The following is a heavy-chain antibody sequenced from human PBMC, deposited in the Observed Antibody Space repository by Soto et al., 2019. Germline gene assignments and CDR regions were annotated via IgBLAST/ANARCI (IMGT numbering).Heavy chain of an antibody. CDR3: ARGEDYGSGTDGDY. J-gene: IGHJ4*02. V-gene: IGHV3-30-3*01. CDR1: GFTFSNYL. Sequence: QVQLVESGGGVVQPGKSLRLSCAASGFTFSNYLMHWVRQAPGKGLKWVAVIYFDGSNAYYADSVKGRFTISRDNSKNTVYLQMNSLGAEDAAVYYCARGEDYGSGTDGDYWGQGTLVTVCS. D-gene: IGHD3-10*01. CDR2: IYFDGSNA.